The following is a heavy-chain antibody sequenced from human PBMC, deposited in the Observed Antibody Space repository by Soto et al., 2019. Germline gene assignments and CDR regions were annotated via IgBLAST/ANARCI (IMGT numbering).Heavy chain of an antibody. D-gene: IGHD2-2*02. V-gene: IGHV1-69*13. CDR3: AREGGGCYCISTRSYSRNYSCIDV. CDR1: GGTFSSYA. J-gene: IGHJ6*02. Sequence: SVKVSCKASGGTFSSYAISWVRQAPGQGLEWMGGIIPIFGTANYAQKFQGRVTITADESTSTAYMELSSLRSEDTAVYYCAREGGGCYCISTRSYSRNYSCIDVWGQGTTVTVSS. CDR2: IIPIFGTA.